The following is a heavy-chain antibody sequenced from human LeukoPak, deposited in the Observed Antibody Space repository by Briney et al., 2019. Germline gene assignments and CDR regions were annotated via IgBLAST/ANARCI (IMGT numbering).Heavy chain of an antibody. CDR2: IYSGGTT. V-gene: IGHV3-66*01. CDR3: ARVMGRGSASYYKAMGV. J-gene: IGHJ6*03. CDR1: GVTVSTNY. Sequence: GGSLRLSCAASGVTVSTNYMSWVRQAPGKGLEWVSVIYSGGTTYYADSVKGRFSISRDNSKNTLYLQMNSLRAEDTAVYYCARVMGRGSASYYKAMGVWGKGTTVTISS. D-gene: IGHD3-10*01.